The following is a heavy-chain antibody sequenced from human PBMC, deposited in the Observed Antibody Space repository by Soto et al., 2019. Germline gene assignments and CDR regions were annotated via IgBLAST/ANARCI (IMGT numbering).Heavy chain of an antibody. CDR1: GYTFTSYG. J-gene: IGHJ6*02. V-gene: IGHV1-18*01. CDR2: ISAYNGNT. Sequence: QVQLVQSGAEVKKPGASGKVSCKASGYTFTSYGISWVRQAPGKGLEWMGWISAYNGNTNDAQKLQGRDTRTTVTSTSKGYMELRSLRSDDTAVYYCARDFNIGGMDVWGQGTTVTVSS. CDR3: ARDFNIGGMDV. D-gene: IGHD5-12*01.